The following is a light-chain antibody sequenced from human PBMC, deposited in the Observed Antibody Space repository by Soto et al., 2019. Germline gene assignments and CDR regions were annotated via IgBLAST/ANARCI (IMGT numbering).Light chain of an antibody. CDR2: EVD. Sequence: QSALTQPASVSGSPGQSITISCTGTSTDIGGYTYVSWYQQHPGKVPKLMIYEVDNRPSGVSNRCSGSKSGSTASLTISGLQAEDEADYFGSSYSRTTTRVVFGGGTKVTVL. V-gene: IGLV2-14*01. CDR1: STDIGGYTY. J-gene: IGLJ2*01. CDR3: SSYSRTTTRVV.